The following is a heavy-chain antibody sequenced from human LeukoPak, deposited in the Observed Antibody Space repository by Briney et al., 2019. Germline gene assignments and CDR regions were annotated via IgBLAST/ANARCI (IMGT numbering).Heavy chain of an antibody. D-gene: IGHD2-15*01. V-gene: IGHV3-23*01. J-gene: IGHJ4*02. CDR1: GFTFSSYA. Sequence: GGSLRLSCAASGFTFSSYAMSWVRQAPGKGLEWVSAISGSGGSTYYADSVKGRFTISRDNSKNTLYLQMNSLRAEDTAVYYCAKHGVVVAATHNYFDYWGQGTLVTVSS. CDR2: ISGSGGST. CDR3: AKHGVVVAATHNYFDY.